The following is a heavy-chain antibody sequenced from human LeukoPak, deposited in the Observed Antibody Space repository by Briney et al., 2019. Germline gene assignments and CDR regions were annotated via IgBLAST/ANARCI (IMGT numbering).Heavy chain of an antibody. V-gene: IGHV3-48*03. Sequence: PGGSLRLSCAASGFIFSSYAMSWVRQAPGKGLEWVSYITSSGNSIYYADSVKGRFTISRDNAKSSLYLQMNSLRAEDMAVYYCARGRFGSCWGQGTLVTVSS. CDR3: ARGRFGSC. CDR1: GFIFSSYA. CDR2: ITSSGNSI. J-gene: IGHJ1*01. D-gene: IGHD6-13*01.